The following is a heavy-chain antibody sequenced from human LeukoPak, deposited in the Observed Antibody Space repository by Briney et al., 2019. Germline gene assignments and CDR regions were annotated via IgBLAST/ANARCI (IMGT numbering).Heavy chain of an antibody. CDR3: ARGRSGARFDY. CDR2: IYTGGSS. Sequence: SETLSLTCTVSGDSISSYYWSWIRQPAGKGLEWIGRIYTGGSSNYNPSLKSRVTMSVDTSKNQFSLKLTSVTAADTAVYYCARGRSGARFDYWGQGTLVTVSS. D-gene: IGHD2-15*01. V-gene: IGHV4-4*07. J-gene: IGHJ4*02. CDR1: GDSISSYY.